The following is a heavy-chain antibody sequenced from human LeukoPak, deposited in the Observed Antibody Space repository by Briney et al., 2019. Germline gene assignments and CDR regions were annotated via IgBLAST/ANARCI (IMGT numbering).Heavy chain of an antibody. CDR3: ARGVVVVAATPYYYGMDV. J-gene: IGHJ6*02. D-gene: IGHD2-15*01. CDR2: IYYSGST. Sequence: SETLSLTCTVSGGSISSGDYYWSWIRQPPGKGLEWFGYIYYSGSTYYNPSLKSRVTISVDTSKNQFSLKLSSVTAADTAVYYCARGVVVVAATPYYYGMDVWGQGTTVTVSS. V-gene: IGHV4-30-4*01. CDR1: GGSISSGDYY.